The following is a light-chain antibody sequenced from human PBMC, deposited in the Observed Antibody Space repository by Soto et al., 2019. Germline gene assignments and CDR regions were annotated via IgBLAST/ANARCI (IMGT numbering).Light chain of an antibody. CDR2: GAS. V-gene: IGKV3-20*01. CDR3: QQDEIPPWT. CDR1: QSVPNNY. Sequence: EIVLTQSPGTLSLSPGERATLSCRASQSVPNNYLAWYQQKSGQAPRLLVYGASSRATGIPDWFSGSGSGTDFTLTISRREPEEFAVYSCQQDEIPPWTFGQGTKVEIK. J-gene: IGKJ1*01.